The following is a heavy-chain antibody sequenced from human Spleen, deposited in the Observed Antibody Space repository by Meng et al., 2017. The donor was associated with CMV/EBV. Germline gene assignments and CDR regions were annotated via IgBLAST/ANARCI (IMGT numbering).Heavy chain of an antibody. Sequence: ASVKVSCKASGYTFVNYYIHWVRQTPGHGLQWMGLINPDGGSTTYGRNFQGRVTMTRDTSTGTVYMELSSLTSEDTAVFYCARDFCTSASCYNRFDFWGQGTLVTVSS. J-gene: IGHJ4*02. D-gene: IGHD2-2*02. CDR1: GYTFVNYY. V-gene: IGHV1-46*01. CDR2: INPDGGST. CDR3: ARDFCTSASCYNRFDF.